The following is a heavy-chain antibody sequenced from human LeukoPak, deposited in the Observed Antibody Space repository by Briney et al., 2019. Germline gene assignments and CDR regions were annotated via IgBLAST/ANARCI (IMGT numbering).Heavy chain of an antibody. CDR1: GGTFSSYA. CDR2: IIPIFGTA. J-gene: IGHJ4*02. D-gene: IGHD5-18*01. CDR3: ASSMVSGFDY. V-gene: IGHV1-69*06. Sequence: ASVKVSCKASGGTFSSYAISWVRQAPGQGLEWMGGIIPIFGTANYAQKFQGRVTITADKSTSTAYMELSSLRSEDTAVYYCASSMVSGFDYWGQGTLVTVSS.